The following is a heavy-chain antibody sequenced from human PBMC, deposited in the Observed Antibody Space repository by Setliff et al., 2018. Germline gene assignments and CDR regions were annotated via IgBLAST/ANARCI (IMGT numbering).Heavy chain of an antibody. CDR3: ARVRPCGVDCSTGVGGPYYFDH. D-gene: IGHD2-21*02. V-gene: IGHV1-69*05. CDR1: GDSFNNYA. J-gene: IGHJ4*02. CDR2: IIPMFGTP. Sequence: ASVKVSCKASGDSFNNYAISWVRQAPGQGLEWMGGIIPMFGTPAYAQKFQDRVTITTDESTSTAYMELDSLRSEDTAVYYCARVRPCGVDCSTGVGGPYYFDHWGQGTLVTVSS.